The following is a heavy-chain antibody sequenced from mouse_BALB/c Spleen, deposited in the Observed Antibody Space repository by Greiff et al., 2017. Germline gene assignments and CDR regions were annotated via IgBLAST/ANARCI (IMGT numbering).Heavy chain of an antibody. V-gene: IGHV1-9*01. D-gene: IGHD1-1*01. J-gene: IGHJ4*01. CDR1: GYTFSSYW. CDR3: ARRVAPDYAMDD. CDR2: ILPGSGST. Sequence: VQLQQSGAELMKPGASVKISCKATGYTFSSYWIEWVKQRPGHGLEWIGEILPGSGSTNYNEKFKGKATFTADTSSNTAYMQLSSLTSEDSAVYYCARRVAPDYAMDDWGEGTSVTVSS.